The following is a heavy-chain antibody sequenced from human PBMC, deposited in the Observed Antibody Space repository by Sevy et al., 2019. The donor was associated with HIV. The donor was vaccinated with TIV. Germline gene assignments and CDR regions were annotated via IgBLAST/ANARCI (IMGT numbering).Heavy chain of an antibody. Sequence: SETLSLTCTVSGGSISSYYWSWIRQPPGKGLEWIGYIYYSGSTNYNPSLKSRVTISVDTSKNQFSLKLSSVTAADKAVYYCATEYYYDSRGRAFDIWGQRTMVTVSS. J-gene: IGHJ3*02. CDR3: ATEYYYDSRGRAFDI. CDR1: GGSISSYY. CDR2: IYYSGST. V-gene: IGHV4-59*01. D-gene: IGHD3-22*01.